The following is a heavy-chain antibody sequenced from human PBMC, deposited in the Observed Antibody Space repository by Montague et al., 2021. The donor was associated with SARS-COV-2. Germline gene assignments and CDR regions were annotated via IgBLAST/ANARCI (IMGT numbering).Heavy chain of an antibody. Sequence: SETLSLTCAVYGVSFSDYHWTWIRQSPGGGLEWTGQINYGGSTKYNPSLRSRVTISIDTSKNQFSLKLTSVTAADTAVYYCARGAPGYWGQGTLVTVSS. CDR1: GVSFSDYH. V-gene: IGHV4-34*01. CDR3: ARGAPGY. CDR2: INYGGST. D-gene: IGHD1-1*01. J-gene: IGHJ4*02.